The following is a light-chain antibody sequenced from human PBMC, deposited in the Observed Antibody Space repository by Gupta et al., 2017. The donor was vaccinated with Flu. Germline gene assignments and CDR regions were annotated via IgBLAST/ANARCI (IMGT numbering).Light chain of an antibody. V-gene: IGLV1-51*01. J-gene: IGLJ2*01. Sequence: TGPPSVSAAPGQKVTISCSGSSSNIGNNYVSWYQQLTGTAPKLLIYDNNKRPSGIPDRFSGSKSGTSATLGITGLQTGDEADYYCGTWDSSLSAVVFGGGTKLTVL. CDR3: GTWDSSLSAVV. CDR2: DNN. CDR1: SSNIGNNY.